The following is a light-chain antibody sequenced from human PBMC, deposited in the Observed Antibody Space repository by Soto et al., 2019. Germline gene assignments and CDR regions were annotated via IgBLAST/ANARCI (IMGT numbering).Light chain of an antibody. CDR1: SPNIGAGYD. Sequence: QSVLTQPPQVSGAPGRRVTFSCTGSSPNIGAGYDVHWYQQLPGTAPKLLIYGNSNRPSGVPDRFSGSKSGTSASLAITGLQAEDEADYYCQSYDSSLSGFWVFGGGTKLTVL. V-gene: IGLV1-40*01. CDR3: QSYDSSLSGFWV. CDR2: GNS. J-gene: IGLJ3*02.